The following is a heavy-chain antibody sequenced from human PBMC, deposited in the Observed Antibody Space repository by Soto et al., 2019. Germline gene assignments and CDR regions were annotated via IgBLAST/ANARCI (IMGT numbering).Heavy chain of an antibody. D-gene: IGHD4-17*01. CDR1: GFSLSNARMS. CDR2: VFSNDEK. CDR3: ARMGKDNYGPMGGMDV. Sequence: QVTLKESGPVLVKPTETLTLTCTVSGFSLSNARMSVSWIRQPPGKALEWLAHVFSNDEKSYSTSLKSRLTISKDTSKSQVVRTMTNMDPVDTATYYCARMGKDNYGPMGGMDVWGQGTTVTVSS. V-gene: IGHV2-26*01. J-gene: IGHJ6*02.